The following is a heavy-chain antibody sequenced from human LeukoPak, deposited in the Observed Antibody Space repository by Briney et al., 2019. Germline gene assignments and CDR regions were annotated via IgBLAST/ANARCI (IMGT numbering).Heavy chain of an antibody. CDR3: LRVDDTNGHNWFDP. CDR2: IIGDGTRT. V-gene: IGHV3-74*01. J-gene: IGHJ5*02. Sequence: GGSLRLSCAASGFIFSYYWMHWVRQGSGKGPVWVSRIIGDGTRTDYADSVKGRFTISRDNAKSTLYLQMNSLTVEDTAVYYCLRVDDTNGHNWFDPWGQGTLVTVSS. CDR1: GFIFSYYW. D-gene: IGHD2-8*01.